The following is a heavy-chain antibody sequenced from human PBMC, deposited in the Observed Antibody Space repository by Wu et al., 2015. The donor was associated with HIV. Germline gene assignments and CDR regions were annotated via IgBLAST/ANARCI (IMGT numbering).Heavy chain of an antibody. CDR2: IIPVFGTA. CDR3: ARAPGLSSSWYVPADAFDV. D-gene: IGHD6-13*01. J-gene: IGHJ3*01. CDR1: GGTFSSNG. Sequence: QVQLVQSGAEVKKPGSSVKVSCKASGGTFSSNGITWVRQAPGQGLEWMGRIIPVFGTANYAQKFQGRVTITADESTSIAYMELSSLRSEDTAVYYCARAPGLSSSWYVPADAFDVWGQGTMVTVSS. V-gene: IGHV1-69*13.